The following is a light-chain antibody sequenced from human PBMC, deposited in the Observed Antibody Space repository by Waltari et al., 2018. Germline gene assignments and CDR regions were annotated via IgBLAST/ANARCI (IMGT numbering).Light chain of an antibody. Sequence: QSVLTQPPSASGTPGQRVTTSCSGINSNIGSNTVNWSQQLPGTAPKLLIYSNNQRPSGVPDRFSGSKSGTSASLAISGLQSEDEANYYCAAWDDSLYVLFGGGTKLTVL. CDR1: NSNIGSNT. J-gene: IGLJ2*01. CDR2: SNN. V-gene: IGLV1-44*01. CDR3: AAWDDSLYVL.